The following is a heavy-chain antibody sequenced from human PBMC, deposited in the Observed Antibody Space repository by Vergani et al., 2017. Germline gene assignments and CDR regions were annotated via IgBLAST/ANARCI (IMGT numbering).Heavy chain of an antibody. CDR1: GFTVSSNY. CDR2: IYSGGST. D-gene: IGHD6-13*01. V-gene: IGHV3-66*01. Sequence: EVQVVETGGGLVQPGGSLRLSCAASGFTVSSNYMSWVRQAPGKGLEWVSVIYSGGSTYYADSVKGRFIISRDNSKNTLYLQMSSLRVEDTALYYCTRDVADTHSSIWPLNYHYFMDVWGEGTTVTVSS. CDR3: TRDVADTHSSIWPLNYHYFMDV. J-gene: IGHJ6*03.